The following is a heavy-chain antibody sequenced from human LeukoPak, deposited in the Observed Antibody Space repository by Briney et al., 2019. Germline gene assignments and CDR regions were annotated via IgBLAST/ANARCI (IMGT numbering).Heavy chain of an antibody. CDR1: GGSISGYY. D-gene: IGHD3-10*01. CDR2: IHSTGST. J-gene: IGHJ4*02. V-gene: IGHV4-59*08. CDR3: ARHLDYYGSGSYEY. Sequence: SETLSLTCSVSGGSISGYYWSWVRQPPGKGLEWIGYIHSTGSTDYNPSLKSRVTMSVDTSKNQFSLKLGSVTAADTAVYYRARHLDYYGSGSYEYWGQGTLVTVSS.